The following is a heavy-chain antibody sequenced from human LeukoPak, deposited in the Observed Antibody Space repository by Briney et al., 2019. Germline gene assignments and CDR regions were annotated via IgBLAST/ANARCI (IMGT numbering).Heavy chain of an antibody. Sequence: GGSPRLSCAASGFTFSIYAMSWVRQAPGKGLQWVSGISGSGETAYYADSVKGRFTIFRDNSKNTLYLQMNSLRAEDTAVYYCAKDPGTKSANWGQGTLVTVSS. V-gene: IGHV3-23*01. CDR2: ISGSGETA. J-gene: IGHJ4*02. D-gene: IGHD4-17*01. CDR3: AKDPGTKSAN. CDR1: GFTFSIYA.